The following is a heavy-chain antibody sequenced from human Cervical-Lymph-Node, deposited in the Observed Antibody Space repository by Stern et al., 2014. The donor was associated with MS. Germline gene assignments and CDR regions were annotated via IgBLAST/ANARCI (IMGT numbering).Heavy chain of an antibody. J-gene: IGHJ4*02. Sequence: EVQLVESGGGLVQPGRSLRLSCEVSGYTFDDYAMHWVRQAPGKGLEWVSGIRWNSGRVAYADSVKGRFSISRDNAKNSLYLQMNTLRAEDTAFYYCARDHSSGWDYFDYWGQGTLVTVSS. CDR3: ARDHSSGWDYFDY. D-gene: IGHD6-19*01. CDR1: GYTFDDYA. V-gene: IGHV3-9*01. CDR2: IRWNSGRV.